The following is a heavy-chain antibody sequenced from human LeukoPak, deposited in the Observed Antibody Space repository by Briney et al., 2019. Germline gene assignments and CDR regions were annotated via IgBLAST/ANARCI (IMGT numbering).Heavy chain of an antibody. J-gene: IGHJ4*02. V-gene: IGHV1-18*01. Sequence: GASVKVSCKASGYTFTSYDINWVRQATGQGLEWVGWISAYDGNTNYAQKFQGRVTMTTDTSTSTAHMELRSLRYDDTAVYYCARDGRFAAYEPDYWGQGTLVTVSS. CDR3: ARDGRFAAYEPDY. CDR2: ISAYDGNT. D-gene: IGHD1-26*01. CDR1: GYTFTSYD.